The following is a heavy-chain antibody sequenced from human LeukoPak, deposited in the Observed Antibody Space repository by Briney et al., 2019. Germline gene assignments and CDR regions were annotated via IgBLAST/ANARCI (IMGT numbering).Heavy chain of an antibody. CDR2: ISSSGSTI. D-gene: IGHD6-13*01. CDR3: ANYRQSITAAGNSREFADY. CDR1: GFTFSSYE. V-gene: IGHV3-48*03. J-gene: IGHJ4*02. Sequence: GGSLRLSCAASGFTFSSYEMNRVRQAPGKGLEWVSYISSSGSTIYNADSVKGRFTISRDNSKNTLYLQMNSLRAEDTAVYYCANYRQSITAAGNSREFADYWGQGTLVTVSS.